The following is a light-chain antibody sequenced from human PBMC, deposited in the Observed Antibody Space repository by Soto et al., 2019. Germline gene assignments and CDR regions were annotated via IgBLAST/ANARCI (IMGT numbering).Light chain of an antibody. CDR3: SSYSRSTTRV. CDR2: DVS. J-gene: IGLJ2*01. V-gene: IGLV2-14*01. Sequence: QSVLTQPASVSGSPGQSITISCTGTSNDIGGYNYVSWYQQVPGKAPKLMIYDVSNRPSGVSSRFFGSKSGNSASLTISGLQAEDEADYYCSSYSRSTTRVFGGGTQLTVL. CDR1: SNDIGGYNY.